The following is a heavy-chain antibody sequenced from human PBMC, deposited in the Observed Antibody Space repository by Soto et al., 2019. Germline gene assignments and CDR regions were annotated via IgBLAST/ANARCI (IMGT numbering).Heavy chain of an antibody. J-gene: IGHJ5*02. V-gene: IGHV4-34*01. CDR1: GGSFSGYY. CDR2: INHSGST. CDR3: ARGGILWFGELFWFDP. D-gene: IGHD3-10*01. Sequence: QVQLQQWGAGLLKPSETLSLTCAVYGGSFSGYYWSWIRQPPGKGLEWIGEINHSGSTNYNPSLKSRVTISVDTSKNQFSLKLSSVTAADTAVYYCARGGILWFGELFWFDPWGQGTLVTVSS.